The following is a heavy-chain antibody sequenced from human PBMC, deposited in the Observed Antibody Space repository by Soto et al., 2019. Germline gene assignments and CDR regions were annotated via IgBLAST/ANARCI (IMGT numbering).Heavy chain of an antibody. CDR1: GFTFSSYA. J-gene: IGHJ4*02. V-gene: IGHV3-30-3*01. Sequence: PGGSLRLSCAASGFTFSSYAMHWVRQAPGKGLEWVAVISYDGSNKYYADSVKGRFTISRDNSKNTLYLQMNSLRAEDTAVYYCARANLMTTVTPGGLDYWGQGTLVTVSS. D-gene: IGHD4-17*01. CDR3: ARANLMTTVTPGGLDY. CDR2: ISYDGSNK.